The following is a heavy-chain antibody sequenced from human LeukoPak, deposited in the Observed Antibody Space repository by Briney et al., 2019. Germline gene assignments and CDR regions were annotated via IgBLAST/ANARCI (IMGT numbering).Heavy chain of an antibody. Sequence: GGSLRLSCVASGFTFSSYWMTWVRQAPGKGLEWVANIKTDGSQIYYVDSVKGRFTISRDNAKNTLYLQMNSLRAEDTALYYCARDLHYGSADYWGQGTLVTVSS. J-gene: IGHJ4*02. V-gene: IGHV3-7*01. CDR1: GFTFSSYW. CDR2: IKTDGSQI. CDR3: ARDLHYGSADY. D-gene: IGHD3-10*01.